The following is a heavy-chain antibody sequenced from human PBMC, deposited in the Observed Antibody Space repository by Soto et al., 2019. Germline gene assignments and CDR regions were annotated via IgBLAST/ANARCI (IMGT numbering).Heavy chain of an antibody. V-gene: IGHV4-34*01. J-gene: IGHJ4*02. CDR2: INHSGST. CDR1: GGSFSGYY. D-gene: IGHD3-22*01. Sequence: PSDTLTLTCAGYGGSFSGYYWSWIRQPPGKGLEWIGEINHSGSTNYNPSLKSRVTISVDTSKNQFSLKLSSVTAADTAVYYCARFRYYDSSGYYLFDYWGQGTLVTVSS. CDR3: ARFRYYDSSGYYLFDY.